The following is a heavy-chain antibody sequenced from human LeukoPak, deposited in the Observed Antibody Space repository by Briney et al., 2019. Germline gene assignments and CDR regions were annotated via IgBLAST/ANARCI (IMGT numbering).Heavy chain of an antibody. CDR3: ARYCITTRCNRPDSYYDLDV. CDR2: ISASGGDT. Sequence: GGSLRLSCVASGFTFSSFAMSWGRQAPGKGLEWVSAISASGGDTFYSDSVKGRFTVSRDNSKSALYLQMDTLRAEDTAIYYCARYCITTRCNRPDSYYDLDVWGRGTTVTVSS. J-gene: IGHJ6*02. CDR1: GFTFSSFA. V-gene: IGHV3-23*01. D-gene: IGHD2-2*01.